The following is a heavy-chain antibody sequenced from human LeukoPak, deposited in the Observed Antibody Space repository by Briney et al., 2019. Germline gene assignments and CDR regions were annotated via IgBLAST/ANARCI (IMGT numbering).Heavy chain of an antibody. CDR1: GFTLRNYA. CDR3: AKHGSSDAFDI. V-gene: IGHV3-23*01. CDR2: ISGDVGST. J-gene: IGHJ3*02. Sequence: GGSLRLSCAASGFTLRNYAMSWVRQAPGKGLEWVSAISGDVGSTYYADSVKGRFTISRDNSKNTLYLQMNSLRAEDTAVYYCAKHGSSDAFDIWGQGTMVTVSS.